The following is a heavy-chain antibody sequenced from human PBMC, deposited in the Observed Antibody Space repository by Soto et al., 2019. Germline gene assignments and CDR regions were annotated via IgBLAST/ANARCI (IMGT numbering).Heavy chain of an antibody. V-gene: IGHV1-18*01. D-gene: IGHD1-26*01. CDR2: ISAYNGNT. CDR3: LRASGRPYWFVS. CDR1: GYTFTSYG. Sequence: ASVKVSCKASGYTFTSYGISWVRQAPGQGLEWMGWISAYNGNTNYAQKLQGRVTMTTDTSTSTVYMELRSLRSDDTAVYYCLRASGRPYWFVSRGPGTLVTLFS. J-gene: IGHJ5*01.